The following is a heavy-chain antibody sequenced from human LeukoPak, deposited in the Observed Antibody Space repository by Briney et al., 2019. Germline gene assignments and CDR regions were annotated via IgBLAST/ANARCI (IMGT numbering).Heavy chain of an antibody. J-gene: IGHJ6*03. D-gene: IGHD3-10*01. CDR3: ARLSAYYYGSYFYYYMDV. CDR1: GFTFSSYE. CDR2: IRSSGSTI. V-gene: IGHV3-48*03. Sequence: GGSLRPSCAASGFTFSSYEMNWVRQTPGKGLEWVAYIRSSGSTIYYADSVKGRFTISRDNAKNSLYLQMSSLRAEDTALYYCARLSAYYYGSYFYYYMDVWGKGTTVTVSS.